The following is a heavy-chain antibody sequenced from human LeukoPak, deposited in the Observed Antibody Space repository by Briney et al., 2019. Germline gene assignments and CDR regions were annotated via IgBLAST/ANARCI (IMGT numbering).Heavy chain of an antibody. CDR1: GFTFSSYW. CDR3: AREGSVTSDSAAFDY. CDR2: IEQDGSEK. D-gene: IGHD1-26*01. Sequence: GGSLRLSCAASGFTFSSYWMSWVRQAPGRGLEWVANIEQDGSEKNYVDSVKGRFTISRDNAKNSLYLQMNSLRAEDTAVYSCAREGSVTSDSAAFDYWGQGTLVAGSS. J-gene: IGHJ4*02. V-gene: IGHV3-7*04.